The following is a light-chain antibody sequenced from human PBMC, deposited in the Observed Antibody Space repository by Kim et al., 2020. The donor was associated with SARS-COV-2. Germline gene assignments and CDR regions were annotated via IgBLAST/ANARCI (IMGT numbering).Light chain of an antibody. Sequence: DIQMTQSPSAMSASVGDRVTITCRASHDISYYLAWFQQKPGKVPQRLIYSASRLQSGVPSRFSGSGSGTEFTLTITSLQPEDFATYYCLQHNSYPRTFGQGTKVDIK. V-gene: IGKV1-17*03. CDR2: SAS. CDR1: HDISYY. CDR3: LQHNSYPRT. J-gene: IGKJ1*01.